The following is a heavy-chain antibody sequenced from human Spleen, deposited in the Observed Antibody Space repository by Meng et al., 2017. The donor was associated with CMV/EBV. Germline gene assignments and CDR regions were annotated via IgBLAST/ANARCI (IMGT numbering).Heavy chain of an antibody. CDR3: ARGYGEIDY. CDR2: IYSGGTI. D-gene: IGHD4-17*01. Sequence: VQLQESGPGLVKPSEPLALTCTVSGDSISIYYWTWIRQPAGKGLEWIGRIYSGGTINYNRSLKSRVSMSVDTSKNQFSLKLSSVTAADTAVYYCARGYGEIDYWGQGALVTVSS. CDR1: GDSISIYY. V-gene: IGHV4-4*07. J-gene: IGHJ4*02.